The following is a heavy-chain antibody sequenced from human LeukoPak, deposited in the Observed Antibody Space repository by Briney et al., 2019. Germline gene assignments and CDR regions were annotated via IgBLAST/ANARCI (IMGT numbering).Heavy chain of an antibody. CDR2: IVPIFGTA. V-gene: IGHV1-69*13. CDR1: GGTFSSYA. J-gene: IGHJ4*02. CDR3: ARGNYYDSSGYPRRFDY. D-gene: IGHD3-22*01. Sequence: SVNVSCKASGGTFSSYAISWGRQAPGQGLEWMGGIVPIFGTANYAQKFQGRVTITADESTSTAYMELRSLRSEDTAVYYYARGNYYDSSGYPRRFDYWGQGTLVTVSS.